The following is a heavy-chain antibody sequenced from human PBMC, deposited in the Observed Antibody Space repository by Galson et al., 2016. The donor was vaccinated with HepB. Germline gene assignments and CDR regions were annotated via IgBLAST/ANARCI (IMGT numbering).Heavy chain of an antibody. Sequence: SLRLSCAASGFSFSSFAMHWVRQAPGKGLEWVAVISYTGPDQFYADSMKGRFTISRDNSKNTLYLQVNSLRPEDTAVYYCAKASTVTTDYFDYWGQGTLVTVSS. CDR2: ISYTGPDQ. J-gene: IGHJ4*02. CDR3: AKASTVTTDYFDY. V-gene: IGHV3-30*18. D-gene: IGHD4-17*01. CDR1: GFSFSSFA.